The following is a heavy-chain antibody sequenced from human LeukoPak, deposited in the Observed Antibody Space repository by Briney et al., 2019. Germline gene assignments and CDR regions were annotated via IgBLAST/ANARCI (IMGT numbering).Heavy chain of an antibody. CDR1: GRSFSGYY. V-gene: IGHV4-34*01. CDR3: ARGRRGQLIGEMRN. J-gene: IGHJ4*02. CDR2: INQSGST. D-gene: IGHD6-6*01. Sequence: RAETLSLTCALYGRSFSGYYWSWIRQPPGEGREWIGEINQSGSTNYNTSLEGRVPLPEDTSKNQFSLKLTAVAAADRAVYCCARGRRGQLIGEMRNWGEGALVTVSS.